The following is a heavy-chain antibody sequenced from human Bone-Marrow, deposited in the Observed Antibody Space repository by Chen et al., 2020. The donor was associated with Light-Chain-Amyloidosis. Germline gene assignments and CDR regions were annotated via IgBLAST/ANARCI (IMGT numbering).Heavy chain of an antibody. CDR1: GFTFSDFY. CDR2: ISSSSSAI. V-gene: IGHV3-11*01. J-gene: IGHJ4*02. CDR3: ARGYKLGYY. D-gene: IGHD5-18*01. Sequence: QVQLVESGGGLVKPGGSLRLSCAASGFTFSDFYMSWIRQAPGKGLEWISYISSSSSAIYYADSVKGRFTISRDNAENSVYLQMDRLRAEDTAVYYCARGYKLGYYWGQGTLVNVSS.